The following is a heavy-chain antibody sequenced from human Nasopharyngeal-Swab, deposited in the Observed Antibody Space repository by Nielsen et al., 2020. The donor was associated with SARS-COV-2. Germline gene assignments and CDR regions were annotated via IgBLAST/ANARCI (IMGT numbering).Heavy chain of an antibody. Sequence: GGSLRLSCAASGFTFSSYGMHWVRQAPGKRLEWVAIIWYDGSNKYYADSVKGRFTISRDNSKNTLYLQMNSLRAEDTAVYYCARGPYDFWSGYPHYFDYWGQGTLVTVSS. CDR1: GFTFSSYG. CDR2: IWYDGSNK. CDR3: ARGPYDFWSGYPHYFDY. J-gene: IGHJ4*02. D-gene: IGHD3-3*01. V-gene: IGHV3-33*01.